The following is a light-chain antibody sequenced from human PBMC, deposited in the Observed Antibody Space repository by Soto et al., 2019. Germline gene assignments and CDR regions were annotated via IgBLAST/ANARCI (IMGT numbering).Light chain of an antibody. V-gene: IGKV1-5*03. CDR2: KAS. Sequence: DIQMTQSPSTLSASIGDRVTITCRASQTINTWLAWYQQKPGKAPKLLIYKASSLEGGVPSRFSGSGSGTKFTLTISSLQPDDFATYYCHQYRTYWTFGQGTRVEIK. J-gene: IGKJ1*01. CDR1: QTINTW. CDR3: HQYRTYWT.